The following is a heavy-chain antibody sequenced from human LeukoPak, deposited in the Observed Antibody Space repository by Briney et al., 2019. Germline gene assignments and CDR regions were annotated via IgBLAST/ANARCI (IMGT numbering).Heavy chain of an antibody. Sequence: PSETLSLTCTVSGGSISSYYWSWIRQPPGKGLEWIGYINYSGSTNYNPSLKSRVTMSVDTSKNQFSLKLSSVTAADTAVYYCARDGPDIVVVAPLDYWGQGTLITVSS. V-gene: IGHV4-59*12. CDR3: ARDGPDIVVVAPLDY. CDR2: INYSGST. D-gene: IGHD2-15*01. J-gene: IGHJ4*02. CDR1: GGSISSYY.